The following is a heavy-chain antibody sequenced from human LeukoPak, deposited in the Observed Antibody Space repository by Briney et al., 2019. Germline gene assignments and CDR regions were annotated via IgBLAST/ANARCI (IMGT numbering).Heavy chain of an antibody. D-gene: IGHD2-21*02. CDR3: ARAAGSDSRDYFDY. J-gene: IGHJ4*02. CDR2: INPNSGGT. V-gene: IGHV1-2*02. CDR1: GYILTGYY. Sequence: ASVTVSCKASGYILTGYYMHWVRQAPGQGLEWMGWINPNSGGTNYAQKFQGRVTMTRDTSISTAYMELSGLRSDDTAVYYCARAAGSDSRDYFDYWGQGTLVTVSS.